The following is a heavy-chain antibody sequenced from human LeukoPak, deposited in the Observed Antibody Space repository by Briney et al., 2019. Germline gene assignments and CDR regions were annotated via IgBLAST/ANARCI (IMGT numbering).Heavy chain of an antibody. D-gene: IGHD2-2*01. CDR3: ARGGPAGDFIVVAPTNNAFDI. CDR2: INPSGGST. V-gene: IGHV1-46*01. CDR1: GGTLSNYY. J-gene: IGHJ3*02. Sequence: ASVKVSCKASGGTLSNYYMHWVRQAPGQGLEWMGIINPSGGSTSYAQKFQGRVTMTRDTATRTVYMELSSLRSEDTAVYYCARGGPAGDFIVVAPTNNAFDIWGQGTMVTVSS.